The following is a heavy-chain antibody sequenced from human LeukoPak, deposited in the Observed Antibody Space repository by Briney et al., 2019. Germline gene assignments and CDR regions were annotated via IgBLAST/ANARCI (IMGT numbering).Heavy chain of an antibody. CDR2: VSHSGSS. V-gene: IGHV4-34*01. Sequence: SAPLSLTCAVYGGFLSGYYWSWIRHPPGKGLEWIGEVSHSGSSNYNPSLKSRVTISVDTSNNQFSLRLRSVTAADTAVYYCARVWDVWGQGTTVTVSS. CDR1: GGFLSGYY. CDR3: ARVWDV. J-gene: IGHJ6*02.